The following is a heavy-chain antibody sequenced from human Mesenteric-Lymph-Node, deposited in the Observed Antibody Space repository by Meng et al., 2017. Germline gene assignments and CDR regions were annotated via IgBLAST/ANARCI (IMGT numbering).Heavy chain of an antibody. V-gene: IGHV3-23*01. D-gene: IGHD5-18*01. CDR3: ATIQLWLESGAFDI. CDR2: ISGSGGST. CDR1: GFTFSSYW. Sequence: GESLKISCAASGFTFSSYWMSWVRQAPGKGLEWVSAISGSGGSTYYADSVKGRFTISRDNSKNTLYLQMNSLRAEDTAVYYCATIQLWLESGAFDIWGQGTMVTVSS. J-gene: IGHJ3*02.